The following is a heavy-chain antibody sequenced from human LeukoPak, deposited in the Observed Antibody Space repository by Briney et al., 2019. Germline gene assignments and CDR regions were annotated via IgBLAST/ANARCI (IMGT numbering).Heavy chain of an antibody. CDR1: GYTFTSYG. D-gene: IGHD3-3*01. CDR2: ISAYNGNT. J-gene: IGHJ6*02. CDR3: ARAQWDDFWSGYWDYYYYGMDV. V-gene: IGHV1-18*01. Sequence: ASVKVSCKASGYTFTSYGISWVRQAPGQGLEWMGWISAYNGNTNYAQKLQGRVTMTTDTSTSTAYTELRSLRSDDTAVYYCARAQWDDFWSGYWDYYYYGMDVWGQGTTVTVSS.